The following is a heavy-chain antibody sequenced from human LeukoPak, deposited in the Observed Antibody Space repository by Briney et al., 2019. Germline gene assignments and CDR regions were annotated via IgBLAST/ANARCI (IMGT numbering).Heavy chain of an antibody. CDR1: GSTFSSYS. Sequence: PGGSLRLSCAASGSTFSSYSMNWVRQAPGKGLEWVSSISSSSSYIYYADSVKGRFTISRDNAKNSLYLQMNSLRAEDTAVYYCARDDYYDSSGFDYWGQGTLVTVSS. CDR2: ISSSSSYI. J-gene: IGHJ4*02. D-gene: IGHD3-22*01. V-gene: IGHV3-21*01. CDR3: ARDDYYDSSGFDY.